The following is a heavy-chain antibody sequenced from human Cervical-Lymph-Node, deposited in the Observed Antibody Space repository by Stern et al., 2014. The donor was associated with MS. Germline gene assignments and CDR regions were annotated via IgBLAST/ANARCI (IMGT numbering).Heavy chain of an antibody. J-gene: IGHJ5*02. CDR3: ARGDVLLWFGELLRWFDP. D-gene: IGHD3-10*01. V-gene: IGHV1-8*01. Sequence: VQLLESGAEVKKPGASVKVSCKASGYTFTSYDINWVRQATGQGLAWMGWMNPNSGNTGYAQKFQGRVTMTRNTSISTAYMELSSLRSEDTAVYYCARGDVLLWFGELLRWFDPWGQGTLVTVSS. CDR1: GYTFTSYD. CDR2: MNPNSGNT.